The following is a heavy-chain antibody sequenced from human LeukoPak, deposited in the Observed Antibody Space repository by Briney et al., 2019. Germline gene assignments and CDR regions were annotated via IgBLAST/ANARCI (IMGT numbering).Heavy chain of an antibody. D-gene: IGHD3-22*01. CDR1: GFTFSSYG. V-gene: IGHV3-23*01. J-gene: IGHJ4*02. CDR2: ISGSGGST. CDR3: AKGYYYDSSGYGYFDY. Sequence: GGSLRLSCAASGFTFSSYGMNWVRQAPGKGLEWVSAISGSGGSTYYADSVKGRFTISRDNSKNTLYLQMNSLRAEDTAVYYCAKGYYYDSSGYGYFDYWGQGTLVTVSS.